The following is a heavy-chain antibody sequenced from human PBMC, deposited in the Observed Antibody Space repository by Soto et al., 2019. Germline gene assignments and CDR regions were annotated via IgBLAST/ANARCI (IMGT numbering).Heavy chain of an antibody. CDR3: ASSAGGYSPLDY. Sequence: QLQLQESGPGLVKPSETLSLTCTASGGSISSSSYYWGWIRQPPGKGLEWIGSIYYSGSTYYNPSLKSRVTISVDTSKNQFSLKLSSVTAADTAVYYCASSAGGYSPLDYWGQGTLVTVSS. D-gene: IGHD6-13*01. J-gene: IGHJ4*02. CDR1: GGSISSSSYY. V-gene: IGHV4-39*01. CDR2: IYYSGST.